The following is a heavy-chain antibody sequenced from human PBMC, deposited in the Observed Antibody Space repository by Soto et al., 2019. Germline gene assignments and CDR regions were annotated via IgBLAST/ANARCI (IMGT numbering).Heavy chain of an antibody. J-gene: IGHJ4*02. CDR3: AGIRPPLY. CDR2: INSGGST. D-gene: IGHD5-18*01. V-gene: IGHV3-66*01. Sequence: EVQLVESGGGLVQPGGSLRLSCAVSGFTVSSNYMSWVRQAPGKGLEWVPVINSGGSTFYADAVKGRFTISRDNSKNTLYLQMNSLRAEDTAVYYCAGIRPPLYWGQGTLVTVSS. CDR1: GFTVSSNY.